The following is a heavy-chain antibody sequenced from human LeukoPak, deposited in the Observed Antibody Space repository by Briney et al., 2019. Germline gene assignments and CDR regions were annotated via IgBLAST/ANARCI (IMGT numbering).Heavy chain of an antibody. CDR2: INPNSGGT. J-gene: IGHJ3*02. CDR1: GYTFTGYY. Sequence: ASVTVSCTASGYTFTGYYMHWVRQAPGQGLEWMGWINPNSGGTNYAQKFQGRVTMTRDTSISTAYMELSRMRYDDTAVYYCASGTTIFGVTRDAFDIWGQGTMVTVSS. CDR3: ASGTTIFGVTRDAFDI. V-gene: IGHV1-2*02. D-gene: IGHD3-3*01.